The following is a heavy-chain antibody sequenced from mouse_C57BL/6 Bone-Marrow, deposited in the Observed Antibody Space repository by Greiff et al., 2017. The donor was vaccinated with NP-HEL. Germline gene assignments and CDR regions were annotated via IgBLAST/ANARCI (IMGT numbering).Heavy chain of an antibody. CDR1: GFTFSDYG. J-gene: IGHJ2*01. V-gene: IGHV5-17*01. D-gene: IGHD4-1*01. CDR2: ISSGSSNI. Sequence: EVKLMESGGGLVKPGGSLKLSCAASGFTFSDYGMHWVRQAPEKGLEWVAYISSGSSNIYYADTVKGRFTISRDNAKNTLFLQMTSLRSEDTAMYYCARRLGYFDYWGQGTTLTVSS. CDR3: ARRLGYFDY.